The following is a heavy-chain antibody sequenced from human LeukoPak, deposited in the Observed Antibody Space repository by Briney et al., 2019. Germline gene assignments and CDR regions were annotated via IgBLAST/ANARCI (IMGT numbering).Heavy chain of an antibody. CDR3: ARGGSRIVVVVAARKPHYFDY. D-gene: IGHD2-15*01. CDR2: ISHSGST. J-gene: IGHJ4*02. Sequence: SETLSLTCAVYGGSFSGYYWSWIRQPPGKGLEWIGEISHSGSTNYNPSLKSRVTISVDTSKKQFSLKLSSVTDADTAVYYCARGGSRIVVVVAARKPHYFDYWGQGTLVTVSS. CDR1: GGSFSGYY. V-gene: IGHV4-34*01.